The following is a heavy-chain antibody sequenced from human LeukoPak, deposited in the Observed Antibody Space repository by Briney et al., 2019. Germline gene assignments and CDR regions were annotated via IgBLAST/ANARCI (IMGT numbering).Heavy chain of an antibody. CDR1: GDSVSSNSAS. V-gene: IGHV6-1*01. CDR3: ARMGKSGQYFDWLYPFDA. J-gene: IGHJ5*02. CDR2: TYYRSKWYN. D-gene: IGHD3-9*01. Sequence: PSQTLSLTCAISGDSVSSNSASWNWNRQSPSRGLEWLGGTYYRSKWYNDYAVSVRGRITINPDTSKNHFSLQLNSVTPEDTAIYYCARMGKSGQYFDWLYPFDAWGQGTLVTVSS.